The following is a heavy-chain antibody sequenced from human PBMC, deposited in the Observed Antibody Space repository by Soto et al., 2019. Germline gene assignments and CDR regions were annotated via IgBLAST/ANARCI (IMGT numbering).Heavy chain of an antibody. CDR1: GGSFSGYY. CDR2: SNHSGST. CDR3: ARISSVPAAMYYYYYYYMDV. D-gene: IGHD2-2*01. Sequence: QVQLQQWGAGLLKPSETLSLTCAVYGGSFSGYYWSWIRQPPGKGLEWIGESNHSGSTNYNPSLKSRVTISVDTSKNQFSLKLSSVTAADTAVYYCARISSVPAAMYYYYYYYMDVWGNGTTVTVSS. V-gene: IGHV4-34*01. J-gene: IGHJ6*03.